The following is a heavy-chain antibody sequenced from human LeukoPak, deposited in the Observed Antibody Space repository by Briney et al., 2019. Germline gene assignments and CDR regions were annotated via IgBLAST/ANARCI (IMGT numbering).Heavy chain of an antibody. CDR3: ARDRESYSSSSWGNENAFDI. D-gene: IGHD6-6*01. V-gene: IGHV4-4*07. CDR1: GGSISSYY. Sequence: SETLSLTCTVSGGSISSYYWSWIRQPAGKGLEWIGRIYTSGSTNYNPSLKSRVTMSVDTSKNQFSLKLSSVTAADTAVYYCARDRESYSSSSWGNENAFDIWGQGTMVTVSS. J-gene: IGHJ3*02. CDR2: IYTSGST.